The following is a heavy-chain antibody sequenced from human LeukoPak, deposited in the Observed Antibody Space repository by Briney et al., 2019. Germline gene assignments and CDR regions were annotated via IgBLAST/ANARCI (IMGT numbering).Heavy chain of an antibody. J-gene: IGHJ4*02. Sequence: GGSLRLSCAASGFTFSSCAMHWVRQAPGKGLEWVAVISYDGSNKYYADSVKGRFTISRDNSKNTLYLQMNSLRAEDTAVYYCARGGGGDCLDYWGQGTLVTVSS. V-gene: IGHV3-30-3*01. CDR3: ARGGGGDCLDY. D-gene: IGHD2-21*02. CDR2: ISYDGSNK. CDR1: GFTFSSCA.